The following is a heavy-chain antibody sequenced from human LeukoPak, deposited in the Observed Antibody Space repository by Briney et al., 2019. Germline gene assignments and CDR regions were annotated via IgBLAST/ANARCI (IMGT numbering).Heavy chain of an antibody. CDR1: GFTFSAYA. Sequence: PGRSLRLSCAASGFTFSAYAMHWVRQPPGKGLEWIGEINHSGSTNYNPSLKSRVTISVDTSKSQFSLKLSSVTAADTAVYYCARGGRSLVAAQFDLWGRGTLVTVSS. J-gene: IGHJ2*01. CDR2: INHSGST. V-gene: IGHV4-34*01. D-gene: IGHD2-15*01. CDR3: ARGGRSLVAAQFDL.